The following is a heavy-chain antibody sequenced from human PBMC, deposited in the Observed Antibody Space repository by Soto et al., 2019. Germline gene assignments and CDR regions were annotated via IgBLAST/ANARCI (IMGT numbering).Heavy chain of an antibody. CDR2: IKQDGREK. CDR3: AGDGVRNGAYNGWLDP. CDR1: GFSFSSYW. Sequence: GGSLRLSCAASGFSFSSYWMTWVRQAPGKGLEWVANIKQDGREKYYVASVKGRFTISRDNVKNLLFLQMDSLTPDDTAVYYCAGDGVRNGAYNGWLDPWGQGTLVTVS. J-gene: IGHJ5*02. V-gene: IGHV3-7*03. D-gene: IGHD3-16*01.